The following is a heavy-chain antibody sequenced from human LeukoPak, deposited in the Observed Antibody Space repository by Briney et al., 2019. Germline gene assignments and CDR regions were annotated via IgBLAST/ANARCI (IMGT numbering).Heavy chain of an antibody. V-gene: IGHV1-18*01. CDR3: ARDYKGEYDFWSGYYADYFFDY. CDR1: GYTFTSYG. D-gene: IGHD3-3*01. Sequence: EASVSVSCKASGYTFTSYGISWVRQAPGQGREWMGWISAYNGNTNYAQKLQGTDTMTTHTSTSTAYIELRSLRSDDTAVYYCARDYKGEYDFWSGYYADYFFDYWGQGTLVTVSS. J-gene: IGHJ4*02. CDR2: ISAYNGNT.